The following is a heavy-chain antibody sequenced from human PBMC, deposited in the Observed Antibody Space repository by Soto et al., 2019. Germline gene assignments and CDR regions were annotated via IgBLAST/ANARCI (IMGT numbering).Heavy chain of an antibody. V-gene: IGHV3-9*01. CDR1: GFTFSSYS. CDR2: ISSNSDTI. J-gene: IGHJ4*02. D-gene: IGHD3-16*01. CDR3: AKDMKWGGMTTIHYFDS. Sequence: GESLKISCAASGFTFSSYSMNWVRQAPGTGLEWVSGISSNSDTIDYADSVKGRFTVSRDNAKNSLFLQMNSLRPEDTALYYCAKDMKWGGMTTIHYFDSWGQGTQVTVSS.